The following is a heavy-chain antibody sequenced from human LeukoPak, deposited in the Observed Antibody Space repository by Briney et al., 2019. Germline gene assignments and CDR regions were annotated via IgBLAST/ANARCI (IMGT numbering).Heavy chain of an antibody. CDR2: ISSSGSTI. J-gene: IGHJ4*02. CDR3: ARDPDNGGGFDY. V-gene: IGHV3-48*03. CDR1: GFTFSSYE. D-gene: IGHD1-1*01. Sequence: PGGSLRLSCAASGFTFSSYEMNWVRQAPGKGLEWVSYISSSGSTIYYADSVKGRFTISRDNAKNSLYLQMNSLRAEDTAVYYCARDPDNGGGFDYWGQGTLVTVSS.